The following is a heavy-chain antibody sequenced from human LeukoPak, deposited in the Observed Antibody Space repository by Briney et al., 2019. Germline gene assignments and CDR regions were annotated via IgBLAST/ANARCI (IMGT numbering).Heavy chain of an antibody. Sequence: PGGSLRLSCAASGFTVSNNYMSWVRQAPGKGLEWVSAIYSGGSTRYADSVKGRFTISRDNSNNTLYLQMNSLRAEDTALYYCARDLGSAAGWWGQGTLVTVSS. CDR1: GFTVSNNY. CDR3: ARDLGSAAGW. D-gene: IGHD1-1*01. V-gene: IGHV3-53*01. CDR2: IYSGGST. J-gene: IGHJ4*02.